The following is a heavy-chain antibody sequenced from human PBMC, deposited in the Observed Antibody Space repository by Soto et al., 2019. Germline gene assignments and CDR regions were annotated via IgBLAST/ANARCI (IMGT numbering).Heavy chain of an antibody. CDR2: FNHRGST. J-gene: IGHJ4*02. CDR3: ARDKITGLFDY. V-gene: IGHV4-34*01. D-gene: IGHD2-8*02. Sequence: QVQLQQWGAGLLKPSETLSLTCAVYGGSFSGSSWTWIRQPPGTGLEWIGEFNHRGSTNYNPSLKSRVTISVDTSKNQFSLKLTSVTAADTAVYYCARDKITGLFDYWGQGTLVTVSS. CDR1: GGSFSGSS.